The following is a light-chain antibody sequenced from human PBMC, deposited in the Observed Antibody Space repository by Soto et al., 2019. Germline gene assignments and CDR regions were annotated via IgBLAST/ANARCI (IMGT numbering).Light chain of an antibody. J-gene: IGKJ1*01. CDR3: QQYNNRPPWT. Sequence: EIVMTQSPATLSVSPGAEVTLFCRARQSVSRNLAWSPQKAGRAPRILVYGASTRASGIPDRFFGSGSGTEFTLTISRLQSEDFAVYYCQQYNNRPPWTCGQGTKVEIK. CDR1: QSVSRN. CDR2: GAS. V-gene: IGKV3-15*01.